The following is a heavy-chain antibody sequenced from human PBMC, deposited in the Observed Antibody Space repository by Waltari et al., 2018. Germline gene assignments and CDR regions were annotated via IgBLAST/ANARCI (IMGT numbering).Heavy chain of an antibody. J-gene: IGHJ4*02. CDR1: GFTFGDYA. Sequence: EVQLVESGGGLVQPGGSLRLSCTASGFTFGDYAMSWFRQAPGKGVEWVGVIRSKAYGGTTEYAASVKGRFTISRDDSKSIAYLQMNSLKTEDTAVYYCTRDRGYSSSFLDYWGQGTLVTVSS. V-gene: IGHV3-49*03. D-gene: IGHD6-13*01. CDR3: TRDRGYSSSFLDY. CDR2: IRSKAYGGTT.